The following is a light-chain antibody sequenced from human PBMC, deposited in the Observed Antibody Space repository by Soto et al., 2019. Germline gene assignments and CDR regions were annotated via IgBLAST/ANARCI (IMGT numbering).Light chain of an antibody. CDR1: SSDVGGYNY. CDR2: EVT. J-gene: IGLJ2*01. Sequence: QSVLTQPPSASGYPGQSVTISCTGTSSDVGGYNYVSWYQQHPGKAPKLMIYEVTKRPSGVPDRFSGSKSGNTASLTVSGLQAEDEADYYCSSYSGSNKLLFGGGTKVTVL. CDR3: SSYSGSNKLL. V-gene: IGLV2-8*01.